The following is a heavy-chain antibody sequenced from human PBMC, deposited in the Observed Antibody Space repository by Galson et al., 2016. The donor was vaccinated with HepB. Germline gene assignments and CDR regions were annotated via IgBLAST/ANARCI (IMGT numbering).Heavy chain of an antibody. CDR1: GFTFSNYW. CDR3: AHLTIWEKWSVP. Sequence: SLRLSCAASGFTFSNYWMSWVRQAPGKGLEWVSLISHDGHNEHLIDSVKGRFTLSRDNSKSILYLQMDRLRPEDTATYYCAHLTIWEKWSVPWGQGTLVIVSS. D-gene: IGHD7-27*01. J-gene: IGHJ5*01. CDR2: ISHDGHNE. V-gene: IGHV3-30*03.